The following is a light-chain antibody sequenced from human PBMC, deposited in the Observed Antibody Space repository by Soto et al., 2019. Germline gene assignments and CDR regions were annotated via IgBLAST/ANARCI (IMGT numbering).Light chain of an antibody. CDR3: SSYTSSSTRG. V-gene: IGLV2-14*01. J-gene: IGLJ1*01. CDR2: DVS. Sequence: QSALTQPASVSGSPGQSITISCTGTSSDVGGYNYVSWYQQHPGKAPKLMIYDVSNRPSGVSNRFSGSKSANTASLTISGLQGEDEADYYCSSYTSSSTRGFGTGTKLTVL. CDR1: SSDVGGYNY.